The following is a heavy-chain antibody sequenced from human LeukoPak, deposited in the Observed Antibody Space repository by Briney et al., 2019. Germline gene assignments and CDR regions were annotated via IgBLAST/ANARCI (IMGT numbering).Heavy chain of an antibody. V-gene: IGHV3-48*02. J-gene: IGHJ4*02. CDR1: GFTFTSYA. CDR3: ARASFQRWLQLGGD. Sequence: PGRSLRLSCAASGFTFTSYAMHWVRQAPGKGLEWVSYISSSSSTIYYADSVKGRFTISRDNAKNSLYLQMNSLRDEDTAVYYCARASFQRWLQLGGDWGQGALVTVSS. D-gene: IGHD5-24*01. CDR2: ISSSSSTI.